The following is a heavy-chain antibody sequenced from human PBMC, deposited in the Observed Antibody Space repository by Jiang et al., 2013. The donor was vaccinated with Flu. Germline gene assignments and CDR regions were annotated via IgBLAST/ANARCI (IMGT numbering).Heavy chain of an antibody. CDR1: GFTFTSYA. V-gene: IGHV3-23*04. CDR3: AKDRSYGSGPYGMDV. Sequence: VQLVESGGGLVQPGGSLRLSCAASGFTFTSYALTWVRQAPGKGLEWVSAISGLGDSTYYADSVKGRFTISRDSSNNTLYLQMNSLRAEDTAVYYCAKDRSYGSGPYGMDVWGQGTTVTVSS. D-gene: IGHD3-10*01. J-gene: IGHJ6*02. CDR2: ISGLGDST.